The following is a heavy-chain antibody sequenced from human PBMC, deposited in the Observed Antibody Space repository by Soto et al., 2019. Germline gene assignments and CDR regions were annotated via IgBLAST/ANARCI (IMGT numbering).Heavy chain of an antibody. CDR1: GFTCSSYD. CDR3: AKATATGGGAFDI. J-gene: IGHJ3*02. CDR2: ILVGGST. D-gene: IGHD3-16*01. Sequence: GGSLRLSCSASGFTCSSYDMSWVRQAPGKGLEWVSTILVGGSTHYPDSVKGRFTISRDNSKNTVFLQMNSLTAGDTAVYYCAKATATGGGAFDICGQGTRVTASS. V-gene: IGHV3-23*01.